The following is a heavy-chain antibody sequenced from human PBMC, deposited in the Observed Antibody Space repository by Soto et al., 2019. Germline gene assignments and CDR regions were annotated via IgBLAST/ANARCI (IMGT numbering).Heavy chain of an antibody. V-gene: IGHV3-33*01. CDR3: ARDDPPFLNYGMDV. CDR2: IWYDGSNK. Sequence: PGGSLRLSCAASGFTFSSYGMHWVRQAPGKGLEWVAVIWYDGSNKYYADSVKGRFTISRDNSKNTLYLQMNSLRAEDTAVYYCARDDPPFLNYGMDVWGQGTTVTVSS. CDR1: GFTFSSYG. J-gene: IGHJ6*02.